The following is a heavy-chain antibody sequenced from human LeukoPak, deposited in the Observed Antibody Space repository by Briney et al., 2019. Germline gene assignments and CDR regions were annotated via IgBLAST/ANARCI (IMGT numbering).Heavy chain of an antibody. CDR3: ARIGEVGYYDSSGRGDAFDI. Sequence: GASVKVSCKASGYTFTGYYMHWLRQAPGQGLEWMGRINPNSGGTNYAQKFQGRVTMTRDTSISTAYMELSRLRSDDTAVYYCARIGEVGYYDSSGRGDAFDIWGQGTMVTVSS. V-gene: IGHV1-2*06. CDR2: INPNSGGT. J-gene: IGHJ3*02. D-gene: IGHD3-22*01. CDR1: GYTFTGYY.